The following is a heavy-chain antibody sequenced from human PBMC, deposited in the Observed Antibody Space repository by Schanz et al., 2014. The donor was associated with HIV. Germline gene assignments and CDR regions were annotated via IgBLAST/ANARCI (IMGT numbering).Heavy chain of an antibody. J-gene: IGHJ6*02. CDR3: ANTEFPYSSSSDYYYGMDV. CDR1: RFTFDDYA. CDR2: ISWNSGTI. D-gene: IGHD6-6*01. V-gene: IGHV3-9*01. Sequence: EVQLVESGGGLVQPGRSLRLSCAASRFTFDDYAMHWVRQAPGKGLEWVSGISWNSGTIGYADSVKGRFTISRDNSRKTLYLQMNSLRVEDTAVYYCANTEFPYSSSSDYYYGMDVWGQGTTVTVSS.